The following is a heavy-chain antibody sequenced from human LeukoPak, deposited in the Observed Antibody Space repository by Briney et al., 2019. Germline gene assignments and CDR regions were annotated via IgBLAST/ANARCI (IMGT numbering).Heavy chain of an antibody. CDR2: ISYDGSNK. CDR3: ARDQGGIQLWFRY. D-gene: IGHD5-18*01. CDR1: GFTFSIYA. Sequence: PGMSLRLSCAASGFTFSIYAMHGVPHAPGKGLEGVAVISYDGSNKYYADSVKGRFTISRDNSKNTLYLQMNSLRAEDTAVYYCARDQGGIQLWFRYWGQGTLVTVSS. J-gene: IGHJ4*02. V-gene: IGHV3-30*04.